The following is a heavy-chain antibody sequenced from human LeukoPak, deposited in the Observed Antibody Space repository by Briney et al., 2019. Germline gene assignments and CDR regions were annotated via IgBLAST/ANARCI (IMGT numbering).Heavy chain of an antibody. CDR3: ARNLPAADY. Sequence: GGSLRHSCAASGFTFSSQTMNWVRQAPGKGLEWVSYISSTSSVIYYADSVKGRFTISRDNAKNSLYLQMNSLRAEDTAVYYCARNLPAADYWGQGTLVTVSS. D-gene: IGHD2-2*01. J-gene: IGHJ4*02. CDR1: GFTFSSQT. V-gene: IGHV3-48*04. CDR2: ISSTSSVI.